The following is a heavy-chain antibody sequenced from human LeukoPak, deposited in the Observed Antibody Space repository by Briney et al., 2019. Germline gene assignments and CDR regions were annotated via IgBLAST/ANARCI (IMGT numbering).Heavy chain of an antibody. CDR3: ARDRTNAAFDI. V-gene: IGHV3-21*01. CDR2: ISSSSSYI. D-gene: IGHD2-8*01. CDR1: GFTFSSYS. Sequence: GGSLRLSCAASGFTFSSYSMNWVRQAPGKGLEWVSSISSSSSYIYYADSVKGRFTISRDNAKNSLYLQMNSLRAEDTAVYYCARDRTNAAFDIWGQETMVTVSS. J-gene: IGHJ3*02.